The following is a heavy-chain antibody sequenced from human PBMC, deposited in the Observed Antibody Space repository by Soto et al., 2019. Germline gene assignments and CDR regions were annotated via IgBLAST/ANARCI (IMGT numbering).Heavy chain of an antibody. D-gene: IGHD3-22*01. J-gene: IGHJ5*02. CDR1: GGSVGSSY. CDR3: ARGHSARSGYYDVA. V-gene: IGHV4-4*07. CDR2: IHTRGII. Sequence: SETLSLTCTVSGGSVGSSYWSWVRQPAGKGLEWIGRIHTRGIINYNPSLTGRVTMSVDTSKNQFFLRLSSVTAADTGVYFCARGHSARSGYYDVAWGQGTLVTVSS.